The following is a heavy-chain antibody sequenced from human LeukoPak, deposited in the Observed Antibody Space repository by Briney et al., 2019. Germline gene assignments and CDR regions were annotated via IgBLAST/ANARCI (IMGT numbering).Heavy chain of an antibody. Sequence: PGGSLRLSCAVSGFTFNNYAFHWVRQAPGKGLEWVAIISYDASNEYYADSVKGRFTISRDNSKNILYLQMNSLRAEDTGVYYCARDGTPLGSGYNYYRGTDVRGQGTTVTVSS. CDR1: GFTFNNYA. J-gene: IGHJ6*02. V-gene: IGHV3-30*04. CDR3: ARDGTPLGSGYNYYRGTDV. CDR2: ISYDASNE. D-gene: IGHD6-19*01.